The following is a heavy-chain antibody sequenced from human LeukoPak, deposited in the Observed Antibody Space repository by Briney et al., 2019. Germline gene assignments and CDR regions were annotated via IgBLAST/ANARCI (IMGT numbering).Heavy chain of an antibody. J-gene: IGHJ4*02. D-gene: IGHD4-17*01. CDR3: AREGHGDYGLDY. V-gene: IGHV3-33*01. CDR1: GFTFSSYG. Sequence: PGGSLRLSCAASGFTFSSYGMHWVRQAPGKGLEWVAVIWYDGSNKYYADSVKGRFTISRDNSKNMLYLQMNSLRAEDTAVYYCAREGHGDYGLDYWGQGTLVTVSS. CDR2: IWYDGSNK.